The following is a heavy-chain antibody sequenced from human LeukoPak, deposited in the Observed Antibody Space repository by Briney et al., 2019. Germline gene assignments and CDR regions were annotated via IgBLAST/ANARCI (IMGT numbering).Heavy chain of an antibody. D-gene: IGHD6-19*01. V-gene: IGHV3-21*01. J-gene: IGHJ4*02. CDR1: GFTFSSYS. Sequence: GGSLRLSCAASGFTFSSYSMNWVRQAPGKGLEWVSSISSSSSYIYYADSVKGRFTISRDNAKNSLYLQMNSLRAEDTAVYYCARVNQGIAVAGSNYWGQGTLVTVSS. CDR2: ISSSSSYI. CDR3: ARVNQGIAVAGSNY.